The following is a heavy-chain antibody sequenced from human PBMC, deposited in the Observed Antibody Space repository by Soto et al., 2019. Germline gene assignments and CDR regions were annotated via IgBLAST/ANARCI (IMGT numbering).Heavy chain of an antibody. CDR2: INPNSGGT. V-gene: IGHV1-2*04. CDR1: GYTFTGYY. D-gene: IGHD1-7*01. Sequence: ASVKVSCKASGYTFTGYYMHWVLQAPGQGLEWMGWINPNSGGTNYAQKFQGWVTMTRDTSISTAYMELSRLRSDDTAVYYCARDSGITGTTGGDRYYYYYMDVWGKGTTVTVSS. CDR3: ARDSGITGTTGGDRYYYYYMDV. J-gene: IGHJ6*03.